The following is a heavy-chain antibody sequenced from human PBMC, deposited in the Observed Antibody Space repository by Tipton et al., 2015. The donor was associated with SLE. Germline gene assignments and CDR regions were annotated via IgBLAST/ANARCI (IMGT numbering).Heavy chain of an antibody. CDR2: INHSGST. D-gene: IGHD5-24*01. V-gene: IGHV4-34*01. Sequence: TLSLTCAVYGGSFSGYYWSWIRQPPGKGLEWIGEINHSGSTNYNPSLESRVTISVDTSKNQFSLKLSSVTAADTAVYYCARHGDGGVDYWGQGTLVTVSS. J-gene: IGHJ4*02. CDR3: ARHGDGGVDY. CDR1: GGSFSGYY.